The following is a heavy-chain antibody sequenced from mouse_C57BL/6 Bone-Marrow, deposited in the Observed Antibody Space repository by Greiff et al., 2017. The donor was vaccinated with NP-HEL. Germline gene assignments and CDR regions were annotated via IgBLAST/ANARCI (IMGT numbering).Heavy chain of an antibody. D-gene: IGHD2-3*01. J-gene: IGHJ1*03. CDR1: GFTFSDYY. V-gene: IGHV5-16*01. CDR2: INYDGSST. Sequence: EVKLVESEGGLVQPGSSMKLSCTASGFTFSDYYMAWVRQVPEKGLEWVANINYDGSSTYYLDSLKSRFIISRDNAKNILYLQMSSLKSEDTATYYCARRWLPYWYCDVWGTGTTVTVSS. CDR3: ARRWLPYWYCDV.